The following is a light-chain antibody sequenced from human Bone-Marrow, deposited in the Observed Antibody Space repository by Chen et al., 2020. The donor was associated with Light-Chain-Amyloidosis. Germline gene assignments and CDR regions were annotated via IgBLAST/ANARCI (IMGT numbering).Light chain of an antibody. CDR1: SSDVCGDNY. CDR2: AVN. CDR3: CSFAVINTYWV. J-gene: IGLJ3*02. Sequence: SYLNQPRSLSGSPGPSVTISCTGSSSDVCGDNYVSWYQQHPGTVPKLLIYAVNELPSGVPDRFSVSKSGNTASLTISGLQAEDEADYYCCSFAVINTYWVFGGGTKLTVL. V-gene: IGLV2-11*01.